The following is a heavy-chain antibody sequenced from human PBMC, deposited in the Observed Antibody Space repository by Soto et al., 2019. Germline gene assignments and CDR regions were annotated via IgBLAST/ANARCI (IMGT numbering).Heavy chain of an antibody. CDR3: ARHSRRYTSGWYFDY. CDR2: ISFTGTT. J-gene: IGHJ4*02. Sequence: QVQLQESGPGLVKPSETLSLTCAVSGNPISSYYWSWIRQPPGKGLGWIGYISFTGTTDYNPSLKSRVTISGDTSRNQFSLRLSSVTAADTAMYYCARHSRRYTSGWYFDYWGQGTLITVSS. D-gene: IGHD6-19*01. CDR1: GNPISSYY. V-gene: IGHV4-59*08.